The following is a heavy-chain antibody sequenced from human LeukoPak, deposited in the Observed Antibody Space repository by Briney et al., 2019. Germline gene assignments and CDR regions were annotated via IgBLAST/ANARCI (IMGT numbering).Heavy chain of an antibody. CDR3: AIPGPSYRRFDH. J-gene: IGHJ4*02. CDR2: ISTSGSST. CDR1: GFTFSSYA. Sequence: GGSLRLSCAASGFTFSSYAMSWVRQAPVQGLEWVSAISTSGSSTYYADSVKGRFTIFRDNSKNTLYLQTNSLRVEDTAVYYCAIPGPSYRRFDHWGQGTLVTVSS. V-gene: IGHV3-23*01. D-gene: IGHD3-16*02.